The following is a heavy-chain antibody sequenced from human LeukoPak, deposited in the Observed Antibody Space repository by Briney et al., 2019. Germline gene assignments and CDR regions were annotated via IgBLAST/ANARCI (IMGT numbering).Heavy chain of an antibody. V-gene: IGHV4-61*02. CDR2: IYTSGST. Sequence: SETLSLTCTVSGGSISSGSYYWSWIRQPAGKGLEWIGRIYTSGSTNYNPSLKSRVTISVDTSKNQFSLKLSSVTVADTAVYYCARSVTTVDYYYYMDVWGKGTTVTVSS. J-gene: IGHJ6*03. CDR3: ARSVTTVDYYYYMDV. D-gene: IGHD4-11*01. CDR1: GGSISSGSYY.